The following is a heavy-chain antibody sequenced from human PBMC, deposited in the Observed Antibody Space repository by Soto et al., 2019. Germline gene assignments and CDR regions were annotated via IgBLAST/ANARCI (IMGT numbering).Heavy chain of an antibody. V-gene: IGHV4-61*01. CDR1: GGSVSSVSYY. CDR3: ARDRGHSRWYGGWFDH. CDR2: SYYSGAT. Sequence: SETLSLTCTVSGGSVSSVSYYWSWIRQPPGKGLEWIGYSYYSGATNYNPSLKSRVTISVATSKNKSSPKLRSVTAADTAVYSCARDRGHSRWYGGWFDHWGQGTLVTVSS. D-gene: IGHD3-10*01. J-gene: IGHJ5*02.